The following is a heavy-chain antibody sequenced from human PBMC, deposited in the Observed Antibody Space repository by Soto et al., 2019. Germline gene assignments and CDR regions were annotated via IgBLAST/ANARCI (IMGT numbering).Heavy chain of an antibody. D-gene: IGHD5-12*01. CDR1: GFTFSSYG. CDR2: IWYDGSNK. J-gene: IGHJ5*02. CDR3: ARDSDYDYWWFGP. V-gene: IGHV3-33*01. Sequence: QVQLVESGRGVVQPGRSLRLSCAASGFTFSSYGMHWVRQAPGKGLEWVAVIWYDGSNKYYADSVKGRFNISRDNSKNTLYLQMTSLSAEATAVYYCARDSDYDYWWFGPCGQGTLVTVSS.